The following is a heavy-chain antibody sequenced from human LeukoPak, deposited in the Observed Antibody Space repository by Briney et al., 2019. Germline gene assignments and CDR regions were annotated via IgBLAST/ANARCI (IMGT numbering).Heavy chain of an antibody. J-gene: IGHJ6*02. Sequence: GRSLRLSCAAPGFTFGSYGMHWVRQAPGKGLEWVAVISYDGSNKYYADSVKGRFTISRDNSKNTLYLQMNSLRAEDTAVYYCARDSRYYGMDVWGQGTTVTVSS. CDR3: ARDSRYYGMDV. CDR1: GFTFGSYG. CDR2: ISYDGSNK. V-gene: IGHV3-30*03.